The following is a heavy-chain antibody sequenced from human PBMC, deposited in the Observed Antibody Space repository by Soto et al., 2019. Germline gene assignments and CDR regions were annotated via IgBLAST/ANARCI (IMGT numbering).Heavy chain of an antibody. J-gene: IGHJ6*02. D-gene: IGHD1-20*01. CDR1: GGTFSSYA. CDR3: SGGKYIWNDASEYGIDV. CDR2: IIPIFGTA. V-gene: IGHV1-69*01. Sequence: QVQLVQSGAEVKKPGSSVKVSCKASGGTFSSYAISWVRQAPGQGLEWMGGIIPIFGTANYAQKFQGRVTITADESTSTAYMEMSRLRSEDTAVDYCSGGKYIWNDASEYGIDVLGQGTTGTVSS.